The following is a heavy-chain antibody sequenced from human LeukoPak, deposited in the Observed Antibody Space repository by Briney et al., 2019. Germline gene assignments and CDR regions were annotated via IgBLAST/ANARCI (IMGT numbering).Heavy chain of an antibody. CDR2: IGAYNGNT. CDR1: GYTFTSYG. Sequence: ASVKVSCKASGYTFTSYGISWVRQAPGQGLEWMGWIGAYNGNTNSAQKLHGRVTMTTDTSTSTAYMELRSLRSDDTTVYYCARDRGGLIELWLNDYWGQGTLVTVSS. CDR3: ARDRGGLIELWLNDY. J-gene: IGHJ4*02. V-gene: IGHV1-18*01. D-gene: IGHD5-18*01.